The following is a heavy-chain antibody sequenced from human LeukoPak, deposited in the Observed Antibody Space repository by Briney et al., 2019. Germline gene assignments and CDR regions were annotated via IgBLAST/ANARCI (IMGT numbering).Heavy chain of an antibody. CDR2: ISAYNGNT. D-gene: IGHD6-13*01. J-gene: IGHJ6*02. V-gene: IGHV1-18*01. Sequence: RASVKVSCTASGYTFTSYGISWVRQAPGQGLEWMGWISAYNGNTNYAQKLQGRVTMTTDTSTSTAYMELRSLRSDDTAVYYRARAAGSSSYYYYYGMDVWGQGTTVTVSS. CDR1: GYTFTSYG. CDR3: ARAAGSSSYYYYYGMDV.